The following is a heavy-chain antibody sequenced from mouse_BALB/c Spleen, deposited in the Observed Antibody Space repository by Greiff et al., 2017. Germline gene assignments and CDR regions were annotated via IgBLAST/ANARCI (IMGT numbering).Heavy chain of an antibody. J-gene: IGHJ2*01. D-gene: IGHD2-1*01. CDR3: ARDDGNLYYFDY. CDR1: GFTFSSFG. CDR2: ISSGSSTI. V-gene: IGHV5-17*02. Sequence: EVMLVESGGGLVQPGGSRKLSCAASGFTFSSFGMHWVRQAPEKGLEWVAYISSGSSTIYYADTVKGRFTISRDNPKNTLFLQMTSLRSEDTAMYYCARDDGNLYYFDYWGQGTTLTVSS.